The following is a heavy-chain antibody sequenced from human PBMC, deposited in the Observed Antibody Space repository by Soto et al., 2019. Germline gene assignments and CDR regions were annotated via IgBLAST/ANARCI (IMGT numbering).Heavy chain of an antibody. CDR2: TYYRSKWYN. Sequence: SPTHSLTCAISGDSVSSNSAAWNWIRQSPSRGLEWLGRTYYRSKWYNDYAVSVKSRITTISVDTSKNQFSLKLSSVTAADTAVYYCARVPVVAARPSSWFDPWGQGTLVTVSS. CDR1: GDSVSSNSAA. V-gene: IGHV6-1*01. D-gene: IGHD6-6*01. J-gene: IGHJ5*02. CDR3: ARVPVVAARPSSWFDP.